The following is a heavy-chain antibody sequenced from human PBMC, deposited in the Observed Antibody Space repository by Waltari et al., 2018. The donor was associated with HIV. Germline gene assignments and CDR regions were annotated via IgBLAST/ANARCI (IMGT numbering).Heavy chain of an antibody. CDR1: GITFDDYA. D-gene: IGHD3-3*01. J-gene: IGHJ6*02. CDR2: ISWNSVDI. V-gene: IGHV3-9*01. CDR3: VKDGASTIFGVLNGMDV. Sequence: EVQLVESGGGSVQPGRSLRLSCTASGITFDDYAMHWVRQPPGKGLEWVSGISWNSVDIAYADSLKGRFTISRDNTKNSLFLQMNSVRVEDTALYYCVKDGASTIFGVLNGMDVWGQGTTVTVSS.